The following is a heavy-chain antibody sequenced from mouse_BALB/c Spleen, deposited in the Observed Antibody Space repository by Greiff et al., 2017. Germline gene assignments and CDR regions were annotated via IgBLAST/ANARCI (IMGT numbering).Heavy chain of an antibody. V-gene: IGHV2-6-7*01. D-gene: IGHD1-2*01. CDR1: GFSLTGYG. CDR3: ARGHYYGLHWYFDV. CDR2: IWGDGST. J-gene: IGHJ1*01. Sequence: VQRVESGPGLVAPSQSLSITCTVSGFSLTGYGVNWVRQPPGKGLEWLGMIWGDGSTDYNSALKSRLSISKDNSKSQVFLKMNSLQTDDTARYYCARGHYYGLHWYFDVWGAGTTVTVSS.